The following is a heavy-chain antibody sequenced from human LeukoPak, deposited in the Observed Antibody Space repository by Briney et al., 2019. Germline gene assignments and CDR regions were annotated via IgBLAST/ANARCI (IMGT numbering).Heavy chain of an antibody. CDR2: INEDGSNK. CDR3: TRVIVAVPGYFDYFDF. Sequence: GGSLRLSCAASGFTVSSNYMSWVRQAPGKGLEWVANINEDGSNKWHLGSVKGRFTVSRDNARNSLYLQMNSLRVEDTAVYYCTRVIVAVPGYFDYFDFWGQGVLVTVSS. J-gene: IGHJ4*02. CDR1: GFTVSSNY. V-gene: IGHV3-7*01. D-gene: IGHD6-19*01.